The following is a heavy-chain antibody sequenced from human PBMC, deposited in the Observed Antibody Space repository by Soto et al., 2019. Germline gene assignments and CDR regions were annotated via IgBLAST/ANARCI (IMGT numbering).Heavy chain of an antibody. J-gene: IGHJ6*02. CDR2: ISYDGSNK. Sequence: QVQLVESGGGVVQPGRSLRLSCAASGFTFSSYAMHWVRQAPGKGLEWVAVISYDGSNKYYADSVKGRFTISRDNSKNTLYLQMNSLRAEDTAVYYCARAYSSRHYYYYGMDVWGQGTTVTVSS. CDR3: ARAYSSRHYYYYGMDV. V-gene: IGHV3-30-3*01. CDR1: GFTFSSYA. D-gene: IGHD5-18*01.